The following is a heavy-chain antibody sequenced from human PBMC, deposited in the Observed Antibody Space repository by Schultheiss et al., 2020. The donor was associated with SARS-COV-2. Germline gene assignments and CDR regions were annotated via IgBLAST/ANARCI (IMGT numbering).Heavy chain of an antibody. CDR2: IYPGDSDT. D-gene: IGHD3-22*01. CDR3: ARVRGRYDSSGYYYGVGYYYGMDV. Sequence: GGSLRLSCKGSGYSFTSYWIGWVRQMPGKGLEWMGIIYPGDSDTRYSPSFQGQVTISADKSISTAYLQWSSLKASDTAMYYCARVRGRYDSSGYYYGVGYYYGMDVWGQGTTVTVSS. J-gene: IGHJ6*02. CDR1: GYSFTSYW. V-gene: IGHV5-51*01.